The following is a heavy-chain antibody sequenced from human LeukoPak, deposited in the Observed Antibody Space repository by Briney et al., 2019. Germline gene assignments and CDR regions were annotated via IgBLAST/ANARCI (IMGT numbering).Heavy chain of an antibody. V-gene: IGHV3-21*01. CDR2: ISSSSSYI. Sequence: GGSLRLSCAASGFTFSSYSLNWVRQAPGKGLEWVSLISSSSSYIYYADSVKGRFTISRDNAKSSLYLQMNSLRAEDTAVYYCARDLRDNYGMDVWGQGTTVTVSS. CDR1: GFTFSSYS. J-gene: IGHJ6*02. CDR3: ARDLRDNYGMDV. D-gene: IGHD2-15*01.